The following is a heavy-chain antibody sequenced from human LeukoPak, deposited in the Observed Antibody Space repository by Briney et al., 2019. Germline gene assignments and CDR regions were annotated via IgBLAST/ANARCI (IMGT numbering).Heavy chain of an antibody. CDR3: ARGYGGNYNWFDP. CDR2: INSDGSST. D-gene: IGHD4-23*01. Sequence: GGSLRLCCAASGCTFSNYWMHWVRQAPGKGLVWVSRINSDGSSTTYADSVKGRFTISRDNAKNTLYLQMNSLRAEDTAVYYCARGYGGNYNWFDPWGQGTLVTASS. V-gene: IGHV3-74*01. J-gene: IGHJ5*02. CDR1: GCTFSNYW.